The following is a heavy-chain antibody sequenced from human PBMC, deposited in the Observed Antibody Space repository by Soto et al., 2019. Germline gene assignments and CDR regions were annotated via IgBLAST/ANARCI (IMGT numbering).Heavy chain of an antibody. J-gene: IGHJ4*02. CDR3: ARVPAYCGGDCYHFDY. CDR2: MNPNSGNT. D-gene: IGHD2-21*02. V-gene: IGHV1-8*01. Sequence: GASVKVSCKASGYTFTSYDINWVRQATGQGLEWMGWMNPNSGNTGYAQKFQGRVTMTRNTSISTAYMELSSLRSEDTAVYYCARVPAYCGGDCYHFDYWGQGTLVTVSS. CDR1: GYTFTSYD.